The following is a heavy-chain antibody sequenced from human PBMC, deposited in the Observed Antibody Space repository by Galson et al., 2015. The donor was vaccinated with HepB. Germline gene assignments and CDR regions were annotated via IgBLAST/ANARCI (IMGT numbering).Heavy chain of an antibody. CDR3: ASIWWLPTPYYFDY. D-gene: IGHD5-12*01. V-gene: IGHV3-48*01. CDR2: ISSSSSTI. CDR1: GFTFSSYS. Sequence: SLRLSCAASGFTFSSYSMNWVRQAPGKGLEWVSYISSSSSTIYYADSVKGRFTISRDNAKNSLYLQMNSLRAEDTAVYYCASIWWLPTPYYFDYWGQGTLVTVSS. J-gene: IGHJ4*02.